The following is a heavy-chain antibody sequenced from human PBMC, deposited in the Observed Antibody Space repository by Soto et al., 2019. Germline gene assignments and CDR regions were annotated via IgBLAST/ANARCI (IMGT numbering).Heavy chain of an antibody. CDR3: ARTVCSSASCYGYYYYGMDV. D-gene: IGHD2-2*01. CDR2: IYYSGST. J-gene: IGHJ6*02. CDR1: GDSISSTNNY. Sequence: PPETLSLTCTVSGDSISSTNNYWSWIRQHPGKGLEWIGYIYYSGSTYYNPSLKSRPAISVDTSKNQFSLKLSSVTAADTAVYYCARTVCSSASCYGYYYYGMDVWGQGTTVTVSS. V-gene: IGHV4-31*03.